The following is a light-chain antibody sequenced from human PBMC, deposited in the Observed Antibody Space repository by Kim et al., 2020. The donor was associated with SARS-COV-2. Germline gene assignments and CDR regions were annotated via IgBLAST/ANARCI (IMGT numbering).Light chain of an antibody. Sequence: QSVLTQPPSVSAAPGQKVTISCPGSSSSIGNNYVSWYQQLPGTAPKLLIYDNNKRPSGIPDRFSGSKSGTSATLGITGLQTGDEADYYCGTWDSSLSAGVVFGGGTQLTVL. CDR3: GTWDSSLSAGVV. V-gene: IGLV1-51*01. J-gene: IGLJ2*01. CDR2: DNN. CDR1: SSSIGNNY.